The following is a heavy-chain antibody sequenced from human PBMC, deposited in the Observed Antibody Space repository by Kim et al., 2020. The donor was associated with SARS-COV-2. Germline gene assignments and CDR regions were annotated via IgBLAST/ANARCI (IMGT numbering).Heavy chain of an antibody. CDR1: GFTFSHYA. CDR2: ISYDGGDE. V-gene: IGHV3-30*04. D-gene: IGHD1-26*01. J-gene: IGHJ4*02. Sequence: GGSLRLSCAASGFTFSHYALHWVRQAPGKGLEWVAVISYDGGDEYYLDSVKGRFTISRDNSKSTLYLEMNSLRVEDTAVYYCVRDPHFIRQWDLGAYYFDYWGQGTLVTVSS. CDR3: VRDPHFIRQWDLGAYYFDY.